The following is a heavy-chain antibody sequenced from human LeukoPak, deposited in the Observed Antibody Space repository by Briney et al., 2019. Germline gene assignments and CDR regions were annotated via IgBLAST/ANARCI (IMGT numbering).Heavy chain of an antibody. V-gene: IGHV3-74*01. CDR2: INSDGSST. J-gene: IGHJ6*02. D-gene: IGHD5-24*01. CDR1: GFTFSSYW. Sequence: GGSLRLSCAASGFTFSSYWMHWVRQAPGNGLVWVSRINSDGSSTSYADSVKGRFTISRDNAKNTLYLQMNSLRAEDTAVYYCAGRDGYNYLHYYGMDVWGQGTTVTVSS. CDR3: AGRDGYNYLHYYGMDV.